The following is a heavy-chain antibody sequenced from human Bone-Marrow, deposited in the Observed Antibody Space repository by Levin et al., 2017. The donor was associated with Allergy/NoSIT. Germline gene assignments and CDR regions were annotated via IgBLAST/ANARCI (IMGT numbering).Heavy chain of an antibody. Sequence: GGSLRLSCAASGFTFSSYSMNWVRQAPGKGLEWVSSISSSSSYIYYADSVKGRFTISRDNAKNSLYLQMNSLRAEDTAVYYCAREEDMIVVADDYWGQGTLVTVSS. CDR2: ISSSSSYI. J-gene: IGHJ4*02. V-gene: IGHV3-21*01. CDR3: AREEDMIVVADDY. CDR1: GFTFSSYS. D-gene: IGHD3-22*01.